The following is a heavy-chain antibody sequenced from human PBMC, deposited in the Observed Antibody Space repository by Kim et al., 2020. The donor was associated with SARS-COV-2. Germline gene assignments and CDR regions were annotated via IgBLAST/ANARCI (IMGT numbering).Heavy chain of an antibody. V-gene: IGHV4-39*07. J-gene: IGHJ4*02. CDR3: ASNGLGYSYGSTKRAFDY. Sequence: KSRVTISVDTSKNQFSLKLSSVTAADTAVYYCASNGLGYSYGSTKRAFDYWGQGTLVTVSS. D-gene: IGHD5-18*01.